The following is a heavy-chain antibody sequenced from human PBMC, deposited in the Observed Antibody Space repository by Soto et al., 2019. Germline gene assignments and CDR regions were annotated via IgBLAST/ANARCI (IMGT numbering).Heavy chain of an antibody. Sequence: QVQLVQSGAEVKKSGASVKVSCKASGYTFTSYGISWVRRAPGQGLEWMGWISTHNVNTNYPQKLKGRVTISTNTPTSTANMEVRSLTYDGPAVYYCSRGAADSDYWGQGTLVTVSS. D-gene: IGHD6-13*01. J-gene: IGHJ4*02. CDR1: GYTFTSYG. CDR3: SRGAADSDY. V-gene: IGHV1-18*01. CDR2: ISTHNVNT.